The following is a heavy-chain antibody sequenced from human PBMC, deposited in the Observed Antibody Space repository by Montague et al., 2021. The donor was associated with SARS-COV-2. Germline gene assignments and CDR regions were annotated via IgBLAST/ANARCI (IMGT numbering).Heavy chain of an antibody. CDR1: GGSISSYY. Sequence: SETLSLTCTVSGGSISSYYWNWIRQPPGKGLEWIGYIYYSGSTNYNPSXXSPVTISVDTSKNQFSLKLSSVTAADTAVYYCARGDVEMATIKSGGPFYHFDYWGQGTLVTVSS. D-gene: IGHD5-24*01. J-gene: IGHJ4*02. CDR3: ARGDVEMATIKSGGPFYHFDY. V-gene: IGHV4-59*13. CDR2: IYYSGST.